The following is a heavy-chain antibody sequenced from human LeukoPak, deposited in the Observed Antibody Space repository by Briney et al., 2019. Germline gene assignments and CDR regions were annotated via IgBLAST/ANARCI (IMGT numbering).Heavy chain of an antibody. V-gene: IGHV1-46*01. CDR1: GYAFTSYY. CDR2: INPSGGST. CDR3: ARAVTMVRGYYYYGMDV. Sequence: ASVKVSCKASGYAFTSYYMHWVRQAPGQGLEWMGIINPSGGSTSYAQKFQGRVTMTRDTSTSTVYMELSSLRSEDTAVYYCARAVTMVRGYYYYGMDVWGKGTTVTVSS. J-gene: IGHJ6*04. D-gene: IGHD3-10*01.